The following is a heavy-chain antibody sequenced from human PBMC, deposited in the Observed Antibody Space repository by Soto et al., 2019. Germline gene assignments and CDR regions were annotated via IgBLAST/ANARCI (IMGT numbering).Heavy chain of an antibody. J-gene: IGHJ4*02. V-gene: IGHV4-34*01. CDR1: GGSFSGYY. CDR3: ARGRYLGYDYIWGSYRPLFDY. CDR2: INHSGST. Sequence: QVQLQQWGAGLLKPSETLSLTCAVYGGSFSGYYWSWIRQPPGKGLEWIGEINHSGSTNYNPSLKSRVTISVDTSKNQFSLKLSSVTAADTTVYYCARGRYLGYDYIWGSYRPLFDYWGQGTLVTVSS. D-gene: IGHD3-16*02.